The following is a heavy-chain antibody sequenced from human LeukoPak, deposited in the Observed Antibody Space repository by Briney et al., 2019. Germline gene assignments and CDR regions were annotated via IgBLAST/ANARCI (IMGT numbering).Heavy chain of an antibody. CDR1: GFTFSSDW. CDR2: INSDGSST. V-gene: IGHV3-74*01. J-gene: IGHJ4*02. Sequence: PGGPLRLSCAASGFTFSSDWMHWVRQVPGKGLVWVSRINSDGSSTAYADSVKGRFTISRDNAKNTLYLQMNSLRVEDTAVYYCGRALGSPLDYWGQGTLVTVSS. D-gene: IGHD1-26*01. CDR3: GRALGSPLDY.